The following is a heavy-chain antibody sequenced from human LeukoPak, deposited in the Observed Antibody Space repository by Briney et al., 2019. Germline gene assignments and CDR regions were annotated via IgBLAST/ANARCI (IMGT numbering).Heavy chain of an antibody. J-gene: IGHJ4*02. CDR2: VSYDGSYK. D-gene: IGHD7-27*01. CDR3: ARALGYGAAYYFDY. V-gene: IGHV3-30*04. CDR1: GFTFSNFA. Sequence: GRSLRLSCAATGFTFSNFAMHWVRQAPGKGLEWVAVVSYDGSYKYYADSVKGRFTISRDNSKNTLYLQMNSLRAEDTAVYYCARALGYGAAYYFDYWGQGTLVIVSP.